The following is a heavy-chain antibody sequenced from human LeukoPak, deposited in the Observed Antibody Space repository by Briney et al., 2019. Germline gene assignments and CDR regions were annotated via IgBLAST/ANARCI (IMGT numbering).Heavy chain of an antibody. CDR2: IKQDGSEK. CDR1: GFSVSGYW. Sequence: GGSLRLSCAVSGFSVSGYWMSWVRQAPGKGLEWVANIKQDGSEKNYVDSVEGRFTISRDNAENSLFLQMNSLRVEDTAVYYCAREWQGGIAAAGTRIEGDYWGQGTLVAVSS. CDR3: AREWQGGIAAAGTRIEGDY. D-gene: IGHD6-13*01. J-gene: IGHJ4*02. V-gene: IGHV3-7*01.